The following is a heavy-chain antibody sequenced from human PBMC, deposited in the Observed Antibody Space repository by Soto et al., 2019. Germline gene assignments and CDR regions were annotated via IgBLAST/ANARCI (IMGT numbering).Heavy chain of an antibody. V-gene: IGHV4-4*02. Sequence: SETLSLTCGVFGGSISNSNWWTWVRQPPGKGLEWIGEIYHTGSTNYNSSLMSRVTISLDKPNNQFSLKLSSVTAADTAVYYCAHRPIVGAAIWGQGTMVTVSS. CDR3: AHRPIVGAAI. J-gene: IGHJ4*02. D-gene: IGHD1-26*01. CDR2: IYHTGST. CDR1: GGSISNSNW.